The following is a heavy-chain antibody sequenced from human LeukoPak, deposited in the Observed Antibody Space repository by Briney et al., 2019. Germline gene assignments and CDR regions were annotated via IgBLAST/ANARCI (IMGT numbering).Heavy chain of an antibody. J-gene: IGHJ3*02. D-gene: IGHD3-22*01. V-gene: IGHV3-23*01. CDR2: ISGSGGGT. Sequence: GGSLRLSCAASGFTFSSYAMSWVRQAPGKGLEWVSAISGSGGGTYYADSVKGRFTISRDNSKNTLYLQMNSLRAEDTAVYYCEKAGGENRNTMIVDGGDAFDIWGQGTMVTVSS. CDR1: GFTFSSYA. CDR3: EKAGGENRNTMIVDGGDAFDI.